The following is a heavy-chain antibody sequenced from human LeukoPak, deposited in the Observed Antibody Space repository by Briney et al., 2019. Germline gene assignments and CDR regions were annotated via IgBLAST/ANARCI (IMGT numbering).Heavy chain of an antibody. V-gene: IGHV3-23*01. CDR2: ISGSGGST. Sequence: PGGSLRLSCAAAGFTFSSYAMTWVRQAPGKGLEWVSAISGSGGSTYYADSVKGRFTISRDNSRNTLYLQMNSLRAEDTAVYYCAKTPLAHTYSSSWYMSWGQGTLVTVSS. CDR1: GFTFSSYA. J-gene: IGHJ4*02. D-gene: IGHD6-13*01. CDR3: AKTPLAHTYSSSWYMS.